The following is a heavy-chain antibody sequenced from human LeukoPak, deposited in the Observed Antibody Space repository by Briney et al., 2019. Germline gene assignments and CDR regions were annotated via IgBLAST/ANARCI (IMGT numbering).Heavy chain of an antibody. J-gene: IGHJ4*02. V-gene: IGHV3-30*18. Sequence: AGGSLRLSCAISGFPFSTYGMHWVRRAPGKGLEWVAVISNDGHDKYYADSVKGRFTISRDNAKNSLYLQMNSLRAEDTALYYCAKDYESTAMAPLDYWGQGTLVTVSS. CDR1: GFPFSTYG. D-gene: IGHD5-18*01. CDR3: AKDYESTAMAPLDY. CDR2: ISNDGHDK.